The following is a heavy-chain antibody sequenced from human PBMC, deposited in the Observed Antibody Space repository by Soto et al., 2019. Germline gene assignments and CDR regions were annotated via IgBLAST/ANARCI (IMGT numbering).Heavy chain of an antibody. D-gene: IGHD3-22*01. V-gene: IGHV4-61*01. J-gene: IGHJ6*02. Sequence: SETLSLTCTVSGGSVSSGSYYWSWIRQPPGKGLEWIGYIYYSGSTNYNPSLKSRVTISVDTSKNQFSLKLSSVTAADTAVYYCARDHHYYDSSGYYYYGMDVWGQGTTVTVYS. CDR3: ARDHHYYDSSGYYYYGMDV. CDR1: GGSVSSGSYY. CDR2: IYYSGST.